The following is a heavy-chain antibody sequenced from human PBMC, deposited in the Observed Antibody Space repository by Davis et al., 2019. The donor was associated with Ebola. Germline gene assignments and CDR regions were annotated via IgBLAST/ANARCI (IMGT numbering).Heavy chain of an antibody. V-gene: IGHV4-34*01. CDR3: ASLHPSMVALDY. Sequence: MPSETLSLTCAVYGGSFSGYYWSWIRQPPGKGLEWIGEINHSGSTNYNPSLKSRVTISVDTPKKLFSLKLTSVTAADTAVYYCASLHPSMVALDYWGQGTLVSVSS. CDR2: INHSGST. D-gene: IGHD5-12*01. CDR1: GGSFSGYY. J-gene: IGHJ4*02.